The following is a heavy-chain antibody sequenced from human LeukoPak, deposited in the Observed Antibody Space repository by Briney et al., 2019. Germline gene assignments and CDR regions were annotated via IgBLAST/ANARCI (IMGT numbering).Heavy chain of an antibody. V-gene: IGHV3-20*01. Sequence: GGSLSLSCAASGFTFNNYGMSWARQAPGKGLEWVAGITWNGGSTDYAVSVRGRFTISRDNAKKSVYLQMNSLRAEDAALYHCARDGKRVTTQFYYYGIDLWGQGTTVTVSS. CDR1: GFTFNNYG. CDR3: ARDGKRVTTQFYYYGIDL. D-gene: IGHD3-3*01. J-gene: IGHJ6*02. CDR2: ITWNGGST.